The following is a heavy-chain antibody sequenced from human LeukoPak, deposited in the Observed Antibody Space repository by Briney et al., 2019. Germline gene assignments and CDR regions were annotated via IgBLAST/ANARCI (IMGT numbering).Heavy chain of an antibody. V-gene: IGHV4-59*06. D-gene: IGHD4-11*01. CDR2: ISYSGST. CDR3: TVGPHHYFDS. J-gene: IGHJ4*02. Sequence: SETLSLTCTVSGGSISSDYWSWIRQHPGKGLEWTGYISYSGSTYYNPSLKSRVTISLDTSKNQFSLRLSSVSTADTAVYFCTVGPHHYFDSWGQGTLVTVSS. CDR1: GGSISSDY.